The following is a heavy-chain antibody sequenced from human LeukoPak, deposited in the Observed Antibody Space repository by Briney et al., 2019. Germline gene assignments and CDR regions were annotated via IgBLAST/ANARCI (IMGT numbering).Heavy chain of an antibody. J-gene: IGHJ6*03. CDR3: AVGPPRYCSSTTCFNYYYYMDV. V-gene: IGHV1-69*04. D-gene: IGHD2-2*01. Sequence: WASVTVSCKASGDTFSNYAISWVRQAPGQGLEWMGTIIPIPVTTNYAQSFQGRVTITADNSTSTAYMEFKGLRSEDTAVYYCAVGPPRYCSSTTCFNYYYYMDVWGKGTTVTVSS. CDR1: GDTFSNYA. CDR2: IIPIPVTT.